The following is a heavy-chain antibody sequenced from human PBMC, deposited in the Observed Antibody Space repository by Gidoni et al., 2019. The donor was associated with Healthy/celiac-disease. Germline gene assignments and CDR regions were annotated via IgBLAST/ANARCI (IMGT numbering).Heavy chain of an antibody. D-gene: IGHD1-26*01. CDR3: AKGNSGSYPGPFDY. Sequence: EVQLLESGGGLVQPGGSLRLSCAASGFTFSSYAMSWVRQAQGKGLEWVSAISGSGGSTYYADSVKGRFTISRDNSKHTLYLQMSSLRAEDTAVYYCAKGNSGSYPGPFDYWGQGTLVTVSS. V-gene: IGHV3-23*01. CDR2: ISGSGGST. J-gene: IGHJ4*02. CDR1: GFTFSSYA.